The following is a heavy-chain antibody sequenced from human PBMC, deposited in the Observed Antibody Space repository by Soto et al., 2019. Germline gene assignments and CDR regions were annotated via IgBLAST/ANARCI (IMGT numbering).Heavy chain of an antibody. V-gene: IGHV3-23*01. CDR1: GFTFSSYA. D-gene: IGHD6-19*01. J-gene: IGHJ4*02. CDR2: ISGSGGST. Sequence: PGGSLRLSCAASGFTFSSYAMSWVRQAPGKGLEWVSAISGSGGSTYYADSVKGRFTISRDNSKNTLYLQMNSLRAKDTAVYYCAKDSSGWYGYFDYWGQGTLVTVSS. CDR3: AKDSSGWYGYFDY.